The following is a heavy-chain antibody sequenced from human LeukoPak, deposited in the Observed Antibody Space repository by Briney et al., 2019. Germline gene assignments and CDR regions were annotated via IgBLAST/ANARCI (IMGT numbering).Heavy chain of an antibody. V-gene: IGHV1-69*05. CDR2: IVPVFGTA. J-gene: IGHJ5*02. Sequence: SVKVSCKASGGTFSSYAISWVRQAPGQGLEWIGRIVPVFGTANYALKFQGRVTITTDESTSTAYMELSSLRSEDTTVYYCAKEPNGKLKLNPEDRYCSGGSCYSWFDPWGQGTLVTVSS. CDR3: AKEPNGKLKLNPEDRYCSGGSCYSWFDP. CDR1: GGTFSSYA. D-gene: IGHD2-15*01.